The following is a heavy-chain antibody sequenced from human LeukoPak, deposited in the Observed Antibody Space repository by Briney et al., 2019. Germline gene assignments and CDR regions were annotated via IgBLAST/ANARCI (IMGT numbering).Heavy chain of an antibody. CDR3: ARDRRGEKDFDV. J-gene: IGHJ3*01. CDR1: GLIVSNDY. Sequence: GGSLRLSCAASGLIVSNDYMSWVRQAPGKGLEWVSAIYADGYTRDAASVKGRFSISRHNSKNTVYLQMDNLRPEDTAVYYCARDRRGEKDFDVWGPGTMVTVSS. CDR2: IYADGYT. V-gene: IGHV3-53*04.